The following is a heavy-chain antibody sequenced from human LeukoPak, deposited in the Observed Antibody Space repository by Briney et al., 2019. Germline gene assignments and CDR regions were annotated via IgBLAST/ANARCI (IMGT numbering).Heavy chain of an antibody. CDR2: IYYSGST. D-gene: IGHD5-18*01. Sequence: SETLSLTCTVSGGSISSSSYYWGWIRQPPGKGLEWIGSIYYSGSTYYNPSLKSRVTIPVDTSKNQFSLKLSSVTAADTAVYYCARVARGGSYSYGYIDYYYYYYMDVWGKGTTVTVSS. CDR1: GGSISSSSYY. J-gene: IGHJ6*03. CDR3: ARVARGGSYSYGYIDYYYYYYMDV. V-gene: IGHV4-39*01.